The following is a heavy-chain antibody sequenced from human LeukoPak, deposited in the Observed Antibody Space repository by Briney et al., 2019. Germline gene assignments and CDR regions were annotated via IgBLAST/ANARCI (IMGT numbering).Heavy chain of an antibody. CDR1: GGSIGSGTYY. Sequence: SETLSLTCTVSGGSIGSGTYYWAWIRQPPGKGLEWIGSISYGGSTYYNPSLKSRGTISVHTSTNQFSLKLTSGTAADTAVYYCARQSLVKYQLLLSWFDPWGQGTLVTVSS. CDR2: ISYGGST. CDR3: ARQSLVKYQLLLSWFDP. J-gene: IGHJ5*02. V-gene: IGHV4-39*01. D-gene: IGHD2-2*01.